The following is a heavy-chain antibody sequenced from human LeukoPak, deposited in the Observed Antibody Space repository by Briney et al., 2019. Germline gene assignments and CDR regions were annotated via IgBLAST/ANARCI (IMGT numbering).Heavy chain of an antibody. CDR1: GYTFTGYY. CDR3: ARDWGGNYYDSSGYYCIDY. V-gene: IGHV1-2*06. Sequence: ASVKVSCKASGYTFTGYYIHWVRQAPGQGLEWMGRINPNSGGTNYAQKFQGRVTMTRDTSISTAYMELSRLRSDDTAVYYCARDWGGNYYDSSGYYCIDYWGQGTLVTVSS. J-gene: IGHJ4*02. D-gene: IGHD3-22*01. CDR2: INPNSGGT.